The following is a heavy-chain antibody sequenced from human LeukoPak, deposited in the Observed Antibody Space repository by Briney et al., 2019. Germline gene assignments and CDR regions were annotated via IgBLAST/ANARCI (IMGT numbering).Heavy chain of an antibody. V-gene: IGHV3-23*01. D-gene: IGHD4-23*01. J-gene: IGHJ4*02. Sequence: TGGSLRLSCEAPGFTFSRFWMHWVRQAPGEGLEWVSAISGSGGTTYYADSVKGRFTISRDNSKNTLYLQVNSLRADDTAVYYCAKEPYGGNGVAYWGQGTLVTVSS. CDR1: GFTFSRFW. CDR2: ISGSGGTT. CDR3: AKEPYGGNGVAY.